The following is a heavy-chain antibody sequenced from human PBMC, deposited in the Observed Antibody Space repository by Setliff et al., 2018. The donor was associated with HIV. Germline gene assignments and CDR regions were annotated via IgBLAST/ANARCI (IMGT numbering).Heavy chain of an antibody. V-gene: IGHV4-34*10. CDR2: INHSANT. Sequence: SETLSLTCEVYGGSFSDYYYTWIRQSPGKGLEWIGEINHSANTMDNASLKGRVTLSVDASKSQFSLMLTSVTAADTAVYYCARYSPRGYTLTGPYWGQGTLVTVSS. J-gene: IGHJ4*02. CDR3: ARYSPRGYTLTGPY. D-gene: IGHD6-25*01. CDR1: GGSFSDYY.